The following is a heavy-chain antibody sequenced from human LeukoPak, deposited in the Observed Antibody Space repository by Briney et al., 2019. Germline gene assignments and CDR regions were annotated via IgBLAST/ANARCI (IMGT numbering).Heavy chain of an antibody. J-gene: IGHJ4*02. CDR1: GFTFSSYA. V-gene: IGHV3-23*01. D-gene: IGHD6-13*01. CDR3: ARGIGSSSWPLAL. CDR2: ISGSGGRT. Sequence: GGSLRLSCAASGFTFSSYAMSWVRQAPGKGLEWVSVISGSGGRTYYADSVKGRFTISRDNAKNSLYLQMNSLRAEDTAVYYCARGIGSSSWPLALWGQGTLVTVSS.